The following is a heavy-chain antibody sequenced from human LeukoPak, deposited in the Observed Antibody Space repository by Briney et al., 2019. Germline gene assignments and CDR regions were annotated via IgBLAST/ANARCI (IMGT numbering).Heavy chain of an antibody. CDR2: INAGNSNT. J-gene: IGHJ5*02. CDR1: GYTFTSYA. CDR3: ARGSVFDP. Sequence: ASVKVSCKASGYTFTSYAMHWVRQAPGQRLEWMGWINAGNSNTKYSQKFQGRVTITRDTSASTAYMELSSLRSEDTAVYYCARGSVFDPWGQGTLVTVSS. V-gene: IGHV1-3*01.